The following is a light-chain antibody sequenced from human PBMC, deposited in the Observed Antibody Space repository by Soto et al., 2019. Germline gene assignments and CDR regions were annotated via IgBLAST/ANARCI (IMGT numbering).Light chain of an antibody. V-gene: IGKV3-15*01. CDR2: GAS. J-gene: IGKJ1*01. CDR3: QQYNNWPRRT. CDR1: QSVXSN. Sequence: EIVMTQSPATLSVSPGERATLSCRASQSVXSNLAWYQQKPGQAPRLLIYGASTRATGIPARFSGSGSGTEFTLTISSLQSEDFAVYYCQQYNNWPRRTFGQGTKVEIK.